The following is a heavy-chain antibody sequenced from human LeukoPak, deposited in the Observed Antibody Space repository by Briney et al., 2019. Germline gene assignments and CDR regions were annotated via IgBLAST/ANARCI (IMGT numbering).Heavy chain of an antibody. D-gene: IGHD6-19*01. CDR3: ARVGSSGWWGAFDI. CDR1: GGSISSYY. V-gene: IGHV4-59*01. CDR2: IYYSGST. J-gene: IGHJ3*02. Sequence: SETLSLTCTVSGGSISSYYWSWIRQPPGKGLEWIGYIYYSGSTNYNPSLKSRVTISVDTSKNQFSLKLSSVTAAGTAVYYCARVGSSGWWGAFDIWGQGTMVTVSS.